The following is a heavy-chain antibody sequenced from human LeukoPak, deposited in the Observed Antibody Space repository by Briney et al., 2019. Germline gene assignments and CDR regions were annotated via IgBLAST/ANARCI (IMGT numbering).Heavy chain of an antibody. Sequence: SETLSLTCTVSGGSISSGGYYWSWIRQHPGKGLEWIGYIYYSGSTYYNPSLKSRVTISVDTSKNQFSLKLSSVTAADTAVYYCARAGREDGDYENYFDYWGQGTLVTVSS. J-gene: IGHJ4*02. CDR1: GGSISSGGYY. V-gene: IGHV4-30-4*08. D-gene: IGHD4-17*01. CDR3: ARAGREDGDYENYFDY. CDR2: IYYSGST.